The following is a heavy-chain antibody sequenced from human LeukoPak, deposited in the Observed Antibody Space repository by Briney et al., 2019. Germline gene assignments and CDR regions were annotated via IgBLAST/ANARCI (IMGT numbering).Heavy chain of an antibody. J-gene: IGHJ3*02. Sequence: PGGSLRLSCAASGFTFRSFWMHWVRQAPGKGLEYVSAISENGDRIYYANSVKGRFTNSRDNSKTTLYLQMDSLRDEDTAVYYCARDGGGGWAFDIWGQGTMVTVSS. CDR1: GFTFRSFW. D-gene: IGHD3-16*01. CDR3: ARDGGGGWAFDI. V-gene: IGHV3-64*01. CDR2: ISENGDRI.